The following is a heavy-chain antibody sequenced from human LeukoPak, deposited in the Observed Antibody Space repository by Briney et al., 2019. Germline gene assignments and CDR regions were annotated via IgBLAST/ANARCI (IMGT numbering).Heavy chain of an antibody. CDR3: ARVYSGRQVDY. V-gene: IGHV3-21*01. Sequence: GGSLRLSCAASGFTFSRFTMNWVRQAPGKGLEWVSSITSTSSYIYYADSVKGRFTISRDNAKKSLYLQMNSLRAEDTAVYYCARVYSGRQVDYWGQGTLVTVSS. CDR2: ITSTSSYI. J-gene: IGHJ4*02. CDR1: GFTFSRFT. D-gene: IGHD4-23*01.